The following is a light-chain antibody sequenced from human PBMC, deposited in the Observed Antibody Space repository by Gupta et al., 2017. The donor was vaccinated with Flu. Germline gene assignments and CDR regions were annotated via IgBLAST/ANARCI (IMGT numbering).Light chain of an antibody. CDR1: QSVKSSD. J-gene: IGKJ3*01. CDR2: GAS. Sequence: NVFTQAPGTLSLSPGESADLSCRANQSVKSSDLSLYQHKPGQAPRLLILGASSRATGIPDRFSCSGSGTDFTLTISSLEPEDVALYYCQQYGSSPPFGFGPGTKVDIK. CDR3: QQYGSSPPFG. V-gene: IGKV3-20*01.